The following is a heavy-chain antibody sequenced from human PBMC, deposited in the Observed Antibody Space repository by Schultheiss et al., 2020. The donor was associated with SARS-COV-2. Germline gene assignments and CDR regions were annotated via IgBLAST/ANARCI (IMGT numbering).Heavy chain of an antibody. V-gene: IGHV4-4*02. J-gene: IGHJ4*02. D-gene: IGHD3-3*01. CDR2: VYHSGST. Sequence: SETLSLTCAVSGDSISNSNWWSWVRQSPGKGLEWIGEVYHSGSTNYNPSLKSRVTISLDKSKNQLSLNMNSVSAADTAVYYCARGNDFVYFFDSWGQGTLVTVSS. CDR1: GDSISNSNW. CDR3: ARGNDFVYFFDS.